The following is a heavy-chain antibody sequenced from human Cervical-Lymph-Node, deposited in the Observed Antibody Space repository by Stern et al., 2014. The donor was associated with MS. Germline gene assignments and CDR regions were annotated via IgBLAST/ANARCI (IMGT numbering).Heavy chain of an antibody. CDR1: RFTFRSYG. CDR3: AKDRRGGYNYLYGMDV. V-gene: IGHV3-30*18. D-gene: IGHD5-18*01. J-gene: IGHJ6*02. CDR2: TSYDGGNR. Sequence: QVQLVQSGGGVVQPGTSLRLSCTGSRFTFRSYGIHWVRKAPGKGLEWVSVTSYDGGNRQYADSVKGRFTISRDNSKNTVYLHLNSLRPEDTGVYHCAKDRRGGYNYLYGMDVWGQGTTVTVS.